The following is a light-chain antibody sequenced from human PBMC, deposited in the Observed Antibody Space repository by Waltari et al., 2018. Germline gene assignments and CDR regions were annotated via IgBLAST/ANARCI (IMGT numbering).Light chain of an antibody. CDR3: QHYLRLPVT. Sequence: ENVSTPSPGTLSLSLGERATVPCRASRSASRSLAWYQQKPGQAPRLLIYVAATRATGIPDRFSGSGSGTDFSLTISRLEPDDFAVYYCQHYLRLPVTFGQGTTVEI. CDR2: VAA. J-gene: IGKJ1*01. CDR1: RSASRS. V-gene: IGKV3-20*01.